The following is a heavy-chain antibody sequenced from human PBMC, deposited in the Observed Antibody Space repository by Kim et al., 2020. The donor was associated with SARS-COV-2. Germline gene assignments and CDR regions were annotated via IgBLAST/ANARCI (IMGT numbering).Heavy chain of an antibody. Sequence: GGSLRLSCAASGFTFDDYAMHWVRQAPGKGLEWVSLISGDGGSTYYADSVKGRFTISRDNSKNSLYLQMNSLRTEDTALYYCAKGGRITMVRGPIDYWGQGTLVTVSS. CDR2: ISGDGGST. CDR1: GFTFDDYA. J-gene: IGHJ4*02. D-gene: IGHD3-10*01. V-gene: IGHV3-43*02. CDR3: AKGGRITMVRGPIDY.